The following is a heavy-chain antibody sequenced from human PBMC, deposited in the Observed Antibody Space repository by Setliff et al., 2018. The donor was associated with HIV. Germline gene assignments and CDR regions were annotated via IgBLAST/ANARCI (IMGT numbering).Heavy chain of an antibody. Sequence: SQTLSLTCSVPGDSISSGSYYWSWIRLPAGKGLEWIGQIHTTGSTNYNPSLKGRVTISIDTSKNQFSLKLNSVTATDTAVYYCAKRTFGSGRFDPWGQGTLVTVSS. CDR3: AKRTFGSGRFDP. V-gene: IGHV4-61*09. CDR1: GDSISSGSYY. J-gene: IGHJ5*02. CDR2: IHTTGST. D-gene: IGHD3-16*01.